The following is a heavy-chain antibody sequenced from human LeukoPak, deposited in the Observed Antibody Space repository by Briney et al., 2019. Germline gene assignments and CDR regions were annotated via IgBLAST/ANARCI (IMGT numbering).Heavy chain of an antibody. CDR2: INPNSGGT. Sequence: ASVKVSCKASGYTFTGYYMHWVRQAPGQGLEWMGWINPNSGGTNYTQQFQGRVTMTRDTSISTAYMELSRLRSDDTAVYYCAREPPIYYFYMDVWGKGTTVTVSS. V-gene: IGHV1-2*02. CDR3: AREPPIYYFYMDV. CDR1: GYTFTGYY. J-gene: IGHJ6*03.